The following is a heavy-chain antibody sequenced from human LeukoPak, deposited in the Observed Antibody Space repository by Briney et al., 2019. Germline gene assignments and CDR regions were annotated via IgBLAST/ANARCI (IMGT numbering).Heavy chain of an antibody. V-gene: IGHV4-34*01. CDR3: ARTTLGFDY. D-gene: IGHD1-1*01. CDR2: INHSGST. J-gene: IGHJ4*02. Sequence: SETLSLTCAVYGGSFSGYYWSWIRQPPGKGLEWIGEINHSGSTNYNPSLKSRVTISVDTSKNQFSLKLSSVTAADTAVYYCARTTLGFDYWGQGTLVTVSS. CDR1: GGSFSGYY.